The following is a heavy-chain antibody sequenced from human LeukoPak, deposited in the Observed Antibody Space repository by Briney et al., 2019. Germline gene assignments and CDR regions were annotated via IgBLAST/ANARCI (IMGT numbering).Heavy chain of an antibody. CDR3: ARGGHAYGHGSPHY. J-gene: IGHJ4*02. V-gene: IGHV3-11*01. CDR2: TSSSGDTK. Sequence: SGGSLTLSGAASAFTFSDYYMSWLRPAPGGGLEWDSYTSSSGDTKYYADSVKGRFTISRDNAKTSYLQMNSLRAEDTAVYYCARGGHAYGHGSPHYWGQGTLVTASS. D-gene: IGHD3-10*01. CDR1: AFTFSDYY.